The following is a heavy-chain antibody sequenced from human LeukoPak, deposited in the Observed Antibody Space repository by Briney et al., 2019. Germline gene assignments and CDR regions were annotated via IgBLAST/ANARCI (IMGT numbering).Heavy chain of an antibody. D-gene: IGHD3-10*01. V-gene: IGHV1-2*02. J-gene: IGHJ5*02. CDR2: INPNSGGT. CDR3: ATASGYYYGSGSPRFDP. CDR1: GYTFTGYY. Sequence: GASVKVSCKASGYTFTGYYMHWVRPAPGQGLEWMGWINPNSGGTNYAQKFQGRVTMTRDTSISTAYMELSRLRSDDTAVYYCATASGYYYGSGSPRFDPWGQGTLVTVSS.